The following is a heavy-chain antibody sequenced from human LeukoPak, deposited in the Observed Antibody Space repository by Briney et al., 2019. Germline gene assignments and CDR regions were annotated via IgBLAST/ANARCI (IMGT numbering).Heavy chain of an antibody. J-gene: IGHJ4*02. CDR1: GGSISRSSYY. V-gene: IGHV4-39*02. CDR2: IYYSGST. D-gene: IGHD4-23*01. Sequence: PSETLSLTCTVSGGSISRSSYYWGWIRQPPGKGLEWIGSIYYSGSTYYNPSLQSRVTISVDKSKNQFSLTLSSVTAADTAVYYCVGDYGGDSQFYYWGQGSLVTVSS. CDR3: VGDYGGDSQFYY.